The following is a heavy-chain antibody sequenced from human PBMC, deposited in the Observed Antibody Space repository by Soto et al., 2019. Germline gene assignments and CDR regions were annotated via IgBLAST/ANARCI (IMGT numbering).Heavy chain of an antibody. J-gene: IGHJ4*02. Sequence: GESLKISCKGSGYSFTSYWIGWVRQMPGKGLEWMGIIYPGDSDTRYSPSFQGQVTISADKSISTAYLQWSSLKASDTAMYYCARRMLVYCSGGSCPFDYWGQGTLVTVSS. D-gene: IGHD2-15*01. CDR3: ARRMLVYCSGGSCPFDY. V-gene: IGHV5-51*01. CDR1: GYSFTSYW. CDR2: IYPGDSDT.